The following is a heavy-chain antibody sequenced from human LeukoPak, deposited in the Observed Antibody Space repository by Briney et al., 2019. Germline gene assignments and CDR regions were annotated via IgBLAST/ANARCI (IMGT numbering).Heavy chain of an antibody. D-gene: IGHD3-10*01. Sequence: SETLSLTCAVYGGSFSGYYWSWIRQPPGKGLEWIGEINHSGSTNYNPSLKSRVTISVDTSKDQFSLKLSSVTAADTAVYYCARSMVRGVILDYWGQGTLVTVSS. V-gene: IGHV4-34*01. CDR2: INHSGST. J-gene: IGHJ4*02. CDR3: ARSMVRGVILDY. CDR1: GGSFSGYY.